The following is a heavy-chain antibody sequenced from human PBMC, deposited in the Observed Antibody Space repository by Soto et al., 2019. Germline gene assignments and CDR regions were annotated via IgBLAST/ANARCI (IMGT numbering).Heavy chain of an antibody. V-gene: IGHV4-34*01. CDR2: INHSGST. CDR1: GGSFSCYY. CDR3: ARGGCSGGSCYLHYYYYGMDV. D-gene: IGHD2-15*01. Sequence: SDTLSLTCAVYGGSFSCYYWSWIRQHTGKGLEWIGEINHSGSTNYNPSLKSRVTISVDTSKNQFSLKLSSVTAADTAVYYCARGGCSGGSCYLHYYYYGMDVWGQGTTVTVS. J-gene: IGHJ6*02.